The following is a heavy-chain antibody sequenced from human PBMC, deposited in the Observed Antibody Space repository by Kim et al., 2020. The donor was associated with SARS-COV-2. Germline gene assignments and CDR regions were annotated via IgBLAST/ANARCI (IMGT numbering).Heavy chain of an antibody. J-gene: IGHJ4*02. Sequence: NYAQKLQGRVTMTTDTSTSTAYMELRSLRSDDTAVYYCARDRLSAVTTDYWGQGTLVTVSS. CDR3: ARDRLSAVTTDY. D-gene: IGHD4-17*01. V-gene: IGHV1-18*01.